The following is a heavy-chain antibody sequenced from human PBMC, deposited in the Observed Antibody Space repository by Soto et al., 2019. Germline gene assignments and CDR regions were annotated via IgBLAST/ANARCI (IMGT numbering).Heavy chain of an antibody. Sequence: GGSLRLSCAASGFTFSDYYMSWIRQAPGKGLEWVSYISSSGSTIYYADSVKGRFTISRDNAKNSLYLQMNSLRAEDTAVYYCARMKKYQLLIELTYYYYMDVWGKGTTVTVSS. CDR3: ARMKKYQLLIELTYYYYMDV. CDR2: ISSSGSTI. V-gene: IGHV3-11*01. D-gene: IGHD2-2*01. CDR1: GFTFSDYY. J-gene: IGHJ6*03.